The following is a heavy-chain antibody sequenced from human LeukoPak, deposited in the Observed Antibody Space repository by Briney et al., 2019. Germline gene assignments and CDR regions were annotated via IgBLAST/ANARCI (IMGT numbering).Heavy chain of an antibody. CDR1: GFTVSSNY. Sequence: GGSLRLSCAASGFTVSSNYMSWVRQAPGKGLEWVSAISGSGGTTYYADSVKGRFTISRDNSKNTLYLQMNSLRAEDTAVYYCAKARGYSGDSSSVRGDYWGQGTLVTVSS. CDR2: ISGSGGTT. J-gene: IGHJ4*02. D-gene: IGHD5-12*01. CDR3: AKARGYSGDSSSVRGDY. V-gene: IGHV3-23*01.